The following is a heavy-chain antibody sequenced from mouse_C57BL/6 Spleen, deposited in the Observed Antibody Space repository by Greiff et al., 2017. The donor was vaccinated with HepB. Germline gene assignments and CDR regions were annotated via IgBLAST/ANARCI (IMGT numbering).Heavy chain of an antibody. CDR1: GYTFTSYW. J-gene: IGHJ4*01. Sequence: QVQLKQPGAELVKPGASVKLSCKASGYTFTSYWMHWVKQRPGRGLEWIGRIDPNSGGTKYNEKFKSKATLTVDKPSSTAYMQLSSLTSEDSAVYYCARSWSYGSPLYAMDYWGQGTSVTVSS. CDR2: IDPNSGGT. CDR3: ARSWSYGSPLYAMDY. D-gene: IGHD1-1*01. V-gene: IGHV1-72*01.